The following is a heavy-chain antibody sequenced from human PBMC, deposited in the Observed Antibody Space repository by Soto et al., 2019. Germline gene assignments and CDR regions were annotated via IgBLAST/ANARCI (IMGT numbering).Heavy chain of an antibody. D-gene: IGHD4-17*01. Sequence: QVTLKESGPVLVKPTETLTLTCTVSGFSLSNARMGVSWIRQPPGKALEWLAHIFSNDEKSYSTSLKSRLTIYKDTSKSQVVLTMTNMDPVDTATYYCARLSYRDYSYYYFYGLDVWGQGTTVTVSS. CDR3: ARLSYRDYSYYYFYGLDV. V-gene: IGHV2-26*01. J-gene: IGHJ6*02. CDR1: GFSLSNARMG. CDR2: IFSNDEK.